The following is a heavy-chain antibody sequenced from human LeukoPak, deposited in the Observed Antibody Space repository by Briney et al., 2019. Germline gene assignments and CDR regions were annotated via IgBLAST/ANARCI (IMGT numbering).Heavy chain of an antibody. CDR1: GGSFSGYY. J-gene: IGHJ4*02. D-gene: IGHD5-12*01. CDR2: IHHSGST. CDR3: ARDGDIVAHFDY. Sequence: SETLSLTCAVYGGSFSGYYWSWIRQPPGKGLEWIGEIHHSGSTNYNPSLKSRVTISVDTSKNQFSLKLSSVTAADTAVYYCARDGDIVAHFDYWGQGTLVTVSS. V-gene: IGHV4-34*01.